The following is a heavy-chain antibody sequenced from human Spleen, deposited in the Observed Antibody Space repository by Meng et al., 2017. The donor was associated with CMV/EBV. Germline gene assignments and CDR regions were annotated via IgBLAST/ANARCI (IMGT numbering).Heavy chain of an antibody. Sequence: GGSLRLSCISSQFTISHLWMNWVRQAPGKGLEWVANIKQDGSEKNYVESVKGRFTISRDNAKNSLYLQMSSLRADDTAVYYCRGSSSMTLYYFDYWGQGTLVTVSS. CDR1: QFTISHLW. D-gene: IGHD6-6*01. V-gene: IGHV3-7*01. CDR2: IKQDGSEK. CDR3: RGSSSMTLYYFDY. J-gene: IGHJ4*02.